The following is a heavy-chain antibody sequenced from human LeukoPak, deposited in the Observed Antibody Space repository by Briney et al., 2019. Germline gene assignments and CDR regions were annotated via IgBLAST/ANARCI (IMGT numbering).Heavy chain of an antibody. CDR1: GGSITSGGYS. CDR2: IYHSVTT. Sequence: TSQTLSLTCAVSGGSITSGGYSWSWVRQPPGKALEWIGYIYHSVTTHYNPSLKSRVSISVDRSKNQFSLKLNSVTAADTAVYYCARAHSGYYYFDYWGRGPLVTVSS. CDR3: ARAHSGYYYFDY. J-gene: IGHJ4*02. V-gene: IGHV4-30-2*01. D-gene: IGHD5-12*01.